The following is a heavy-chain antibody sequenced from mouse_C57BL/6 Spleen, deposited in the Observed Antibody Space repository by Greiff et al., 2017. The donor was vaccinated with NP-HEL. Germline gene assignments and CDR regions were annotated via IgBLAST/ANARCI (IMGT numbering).Heavy chain of an antibody. J-gene: IGHJ4*01. CDR3: VRHRHSGAMDY. CDR1: GFSFNTYA. V-gene: IGHV10-1*01. Sequence: DVMLVESGGGLVQPKGSLKLSCAASGFSFNTYAMNWVRQAPGKGLEWVARIRSKSNNYATYYADSVKDRFTISRDDSESMLYLQMNNLKTEDTAMYYCVRHRHSGAMDYWGQGTSVTVSS. D-gene: IGHD3-1*01. CDR2: IRSKSNNYAT.